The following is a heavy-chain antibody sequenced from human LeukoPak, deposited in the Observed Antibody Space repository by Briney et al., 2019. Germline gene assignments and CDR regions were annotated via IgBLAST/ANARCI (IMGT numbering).Heavy chain of an antibody. Sequence: PSETLSLTCTVSGGSISSYAWSWIRQPTGKGQEWIGYIYYSGSTNYNPSLKSRVTMSVDTSKNQFSLKLNSVTAADTAVYYCASLANWNYVYWGQGTLVTVSS. CDR1: GGSISSYA. CDR3: ASLANWNYVY. J-gene: IGHJ4*02. CDR2: IYYSGST. D-gene: IGHD1-7*01. V-gene: IGHV4-59*01.